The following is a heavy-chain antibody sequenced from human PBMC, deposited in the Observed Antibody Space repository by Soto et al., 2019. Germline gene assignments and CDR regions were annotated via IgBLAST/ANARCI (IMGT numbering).Heavy chain of an antibody. CDR3: AKMYSDLWSPQTL. D-gene: IGHD3-3*01. V-gene: IGHV3-23*01. J-gene: IGHJ3*01. CDR1: GFTFSSYA. Sequence: PGGSLRLSCASSGFTFSSYAMSWVRQAPGKGLEWVSLISGSGDSTYYADSVKGRFAITRDNSKNTLSLQMDSLRAEDTAVYFCAKMYSDLWSPQTLWGLGTMVTVSS. CDR2: ISGSGDST.